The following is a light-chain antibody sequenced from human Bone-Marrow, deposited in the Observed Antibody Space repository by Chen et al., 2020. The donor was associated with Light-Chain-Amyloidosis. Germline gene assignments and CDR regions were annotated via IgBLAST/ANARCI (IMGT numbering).Light chain of an antibody. CDR2: EDD. J-gene: IGLJ3*02. V-gene: IGLV6-57*01. CDR1: SGSIATNY. CDR3: QSYQGSSQGV. Sequence: NFMLTQPHSVSESAGKTVIISCTRSSGSIATNYVQWYQQRPRSSPTTVNYEDDQRPSGVPDRFSGSIDRSSNSASLTISGLKTEDEADYYCQSYQGSSQGVFGGGTKLTVL.